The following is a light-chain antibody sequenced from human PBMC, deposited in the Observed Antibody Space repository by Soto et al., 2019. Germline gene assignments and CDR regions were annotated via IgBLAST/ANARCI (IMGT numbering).Light chain of an antibody. CDR3: QSYDSSRSVV. J-gene: IGLJ2*01. V-gene: IGLV1-40*01. Sequence: QSVLTQPPSMSGAPGQRVTISCTGSRSNIGAGYDVHWYQQFPGTAPKLLIYSNNNRPSGVPDRFSGSKSGTSASLDITELQAEDEADYYCQSYDSSRSVVFGGGTKLTV. CDR2: SNN. CDR1: RSNIGAGYD.